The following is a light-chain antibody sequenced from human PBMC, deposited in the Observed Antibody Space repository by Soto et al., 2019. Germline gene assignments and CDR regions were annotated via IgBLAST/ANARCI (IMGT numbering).Light chain of an antibody. CDR2: GVS. CDR3: QQYGNSYT. V-gene: IGKV3-20*01. J-gene: IGKJ2*01. CDR1: QTLTTNY. Sequence: VLTQSPGTLSLSPGERATLSCRASQTLTTNYLAWFQQRPGQAPRLLIYGVSRRVTGIPDRFSGSGSGTDFTLTINRLEPEDFAVYYCQQYGNSYTFGQGTKVDIK.